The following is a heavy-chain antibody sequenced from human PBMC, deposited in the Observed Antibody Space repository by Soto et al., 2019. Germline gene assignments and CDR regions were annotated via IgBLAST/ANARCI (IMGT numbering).Heavy chain of an antibody. D-gene: IGHD3-22*01. CDR1: GYTFTSYG. J-gene: IGHJ6*02. CDR3: ARQNDRRVYYYYGLDV. Sequence: QVQLVQSGAEVKKPGASVKVSCKASGYTFTSYGLTWVRQAPGQGLEWMGWIATHNGFTNYAQQFQGRVTMTTETSTNTAYMEVRSLRSDDTAVYYCARQNDRRVYYYYGLDVWGQGTAVTVSS. V-gene: IGHV1-18*01. CDR2: IATHNGFT.